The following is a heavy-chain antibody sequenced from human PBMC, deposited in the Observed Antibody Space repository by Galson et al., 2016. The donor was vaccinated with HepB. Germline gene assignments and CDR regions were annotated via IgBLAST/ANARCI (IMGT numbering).Heavy chain of an antibody. CDR1: GFKFDDYV. Sequence: SLRLSCAATGFKFDDYVMVWVRQAPGKGLEWVSGISWNSDNVAYADSVKGRFTISRDNAKNSVYLQMNSLRAEDTALYHCAKGALTGGSPIDYWGQGTMVTVSS. CDR3: AKGALTGGSPIDY. D-gene: IGHD2-15*01. V-gene: IGHV3-9*01. J-gene: IGHJ4*02. CDR2: ISWNSDNV.